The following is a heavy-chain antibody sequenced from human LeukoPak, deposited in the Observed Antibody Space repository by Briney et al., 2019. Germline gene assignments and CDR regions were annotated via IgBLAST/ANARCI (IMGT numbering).Heavy chain of an antibody. D-gene: IGHD6-25*01. CDR1: GGSISSYY. Sequence: PSETLSLTCTVSGGSISSYYWSWIRQPPGKGLEWIGYIYYSGSTNYNPSLKSRVTISVDTSKNQFSLKLSSVTAADTAVYCCARGIAAFYYFDYWGQGTLVTVSS. J-gene: IGHJ4*02. CDR2: IYYSGST. CDR3: ARGIAAFYYFDY. V-gene: IGHV4-59*08.